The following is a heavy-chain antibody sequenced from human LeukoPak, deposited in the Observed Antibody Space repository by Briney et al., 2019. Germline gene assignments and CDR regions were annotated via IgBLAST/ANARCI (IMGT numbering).Heavy chain of an antibody. CDR3: ATWAFYHNLDV. D-gene: IGHD2/OR15-2a*01. CDR2: IKADGSGT. J-gene: IGHJ6*02. V-gene: IGHV3-43*02. Sequence: VGSYTLSCTGDGCNMCRYKSNSRRQGQGRNIEWVSVIKADGSGTFYSDSVRGRFTTSRDNSKNSLYLQMSSLTSDDTALYYCATWAFYHNLDVWGQGTTVAVSS. CDR1: GCNMCRYK.